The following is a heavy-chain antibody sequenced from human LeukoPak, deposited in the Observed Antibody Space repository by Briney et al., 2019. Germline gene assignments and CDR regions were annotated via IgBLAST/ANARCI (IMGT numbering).Heavy chain of an antibody. Sequence: GGSLRLSCAASGFTFSSYSMNWVRQAPGKGLEWVSSISSSSSYIYYADSVKGRFTISRDNAKNSLYLQMNSLRVEDTAVYYCARDPEGGGYYPDYWGQGTLVTVSS. V-gene: IGHV3-21*01. J-gene: IGHJ4*02. D-gene: IGHD1-26*01. CDR2: ISSSSSYI. CDR3: ARDPEGGGYYPDY. CDR1: GFTFSSYS.